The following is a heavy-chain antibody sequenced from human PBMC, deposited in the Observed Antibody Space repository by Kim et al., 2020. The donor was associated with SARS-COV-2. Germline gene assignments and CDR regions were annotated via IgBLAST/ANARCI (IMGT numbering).Heavy chain of an antibody. CDR2: INHSGST. CDR1: GGSFSGYY. CDR3: ARGGFGEFSDY. V-gene: IGHV4-34*01. J-gene: IGHJ4*02. D-gene: IGHD3-10*01. Sequence: SETLSLTCAVYGGSFSGYYWSWIRQPPGKGLEWIGEINHSGSTNYNPSLKSRVTISVDTSKNQFSLKLSSVTAADTAVYYCARGGFGEFSDYWGQGTLVT.